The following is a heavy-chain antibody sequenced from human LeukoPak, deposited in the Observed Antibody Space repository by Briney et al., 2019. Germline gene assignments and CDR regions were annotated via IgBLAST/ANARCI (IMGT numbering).Heavy chain of an antibody. CDR1: GGSFSGYY. D-gene: IGHD3-10*01. CDR2: INHSGST. CDR3: ARGIVGYYYGRGWFDP. V-gene: IGHV4-34*01. Sequence: PSETLSITCAVYGGSFSGYYWSWIRQPPGKGLEWIGEINHSGSTNYNPSLKSRVTISVDTSKNQFSLKLSSVTAADTAVYYCARGIVGYYYGRGWFDPWGQGTLVTVSS. J-gene: IGHJ5*02.